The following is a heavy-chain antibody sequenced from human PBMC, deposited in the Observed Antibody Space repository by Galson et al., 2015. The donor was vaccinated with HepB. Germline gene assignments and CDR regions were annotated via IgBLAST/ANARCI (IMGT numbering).Heavy chain of an antibody. D-gene: IGHD2-15*01. CDR1: GGTFSTYA. CDR3: ARGKVAATEKGLGNWFDP. Sequence: SVKVSCKASGGTFSTYAISWVRQAPGQGLEWMGGIIPILAIANYAQKFQGRVTISADKTTRIAYMELSSLRSEDTAVYYCARGKVAATEKGLGNWFDPWGQGTLVTVSS. V-gene: IGHV1-69*10. CDR2: IIPILAIA. J-gene: IGHJ5*02.